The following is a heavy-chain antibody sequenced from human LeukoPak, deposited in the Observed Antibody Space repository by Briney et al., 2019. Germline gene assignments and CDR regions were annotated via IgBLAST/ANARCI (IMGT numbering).Heavy chain of an antibody. CDR2: IYTSGST. Sequence: PSETLSLTCTVSGGSISSGSYYWSWIRQPAGKGLEWIGRIYTSGSTNYNPSLKSRVTISVDTSKNQFSLKLSSVTAADTAVYYCARYSYGYVSSDYWGQGTLVTVSS. V-gene: IGHV4-61*02. CDR3: ARYSYGYVSSDY. CDR1: GGSISSGSYY. J-gene: IGHJ4*02. D-gene: IGHD5-18*01.